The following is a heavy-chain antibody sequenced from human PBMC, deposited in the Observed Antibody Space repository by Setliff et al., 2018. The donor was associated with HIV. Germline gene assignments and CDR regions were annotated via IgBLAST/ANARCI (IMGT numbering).Heavy chain of an antibody. Sequence: GESLKISCAASGFTFSSYAMTWVRQAPGKGLKWVSSITETGGDTYYADSMKGRFTISRDNSMNTLYLQMSGLRAEDTAIYYCAKGGIGRNWGIDYWGQGTLVTVSS. V-gene: IGHV3-23*01. CDR2: ITETGGDT. D-gene: IGHD7-27*01. CDR1: GFTFSSYA. J-gene: IGHJ4*02. CDR3: AKGGIGRNWGIDY.